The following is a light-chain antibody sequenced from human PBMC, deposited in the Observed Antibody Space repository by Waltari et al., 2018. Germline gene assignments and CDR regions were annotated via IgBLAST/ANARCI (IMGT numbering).Light chain of an antibody. V-gene: IGLV2-14*03. J-gene: IGLJ3*02. CDR1: SSDIGFYNY. Sequence: QSALTQPASVSGSPGQSITISCYGTSSDIGFYNYVSWYQHHPGKAPKLMIYDVSRRPSVVSDRFSGSKSGNTASLTISELQAEDEADYYCNSYTGSSSWVFGGGTKVTVL. CDR2: DVS. CDR3: NSYTGSSSWV.